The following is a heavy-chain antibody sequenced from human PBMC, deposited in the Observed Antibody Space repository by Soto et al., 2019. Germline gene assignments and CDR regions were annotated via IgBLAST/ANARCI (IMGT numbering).Heavy chain of an antibody. V-gene: IGHV4-59*01. CDR2: IYYTGST. CDR3: AVTRGGAHPHDI. D-gene: IGHD2-21*02. Sequence: SETLSLTCNYSGGPLSSCYYCWIRQAPGKGLEWIGYIYYTGSTNYNPSLKSRVTMSVDTSKNQFSLKLTSVTAAATAVYFCAVTRGGAHPHDIWGQGTMVTVSS. J-gene: IGHJ3*02. CDR1: GGPLSSCY.